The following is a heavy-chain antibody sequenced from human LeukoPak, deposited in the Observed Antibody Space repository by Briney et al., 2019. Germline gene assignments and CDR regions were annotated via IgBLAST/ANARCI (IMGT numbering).Heavy chain of an antibody. Sequence: KSGGSLRLSCAASGFTFGSYSMNWVRQAPGKGLEWVSSISSSGSYIYYADSVKGRFTISRDNAKNSLYLQMNSLRAEDTAVYYCAIVVYAIPYWGQGTLVTVSS. V-gene: IGHV3-21*01. J-gene: IGHJ4*02. CDR3: AIVVYAIPY. D-gene: IGHD2-8*01. CDR1: GFTFGSYS. CDR2: ISSSGSYI.